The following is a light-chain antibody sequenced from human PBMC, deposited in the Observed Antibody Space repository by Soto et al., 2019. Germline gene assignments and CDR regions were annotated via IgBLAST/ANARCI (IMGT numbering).Light chain of an antibody. J-gene: IGKJ4*01. CDR3: QQCRNLPLT. CDR1: QNVYNN. CDR2: DAS. Sequence: EIVMTQSPATLSVSPGEGATLSCKASQNVYNNLAWYQQRPGQPPRLLIYDASTRATGISARFSDSGYGTEFTLTISSLQSEDFAVYFCQQCRNLPLTFGGGTKVDIK. V-gene: IGKV3-15*01.